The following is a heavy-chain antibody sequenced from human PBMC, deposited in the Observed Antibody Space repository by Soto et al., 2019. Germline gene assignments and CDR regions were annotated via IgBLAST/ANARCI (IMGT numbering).Heavy chain of an antibody. D-gene: IGHD6-13*01. J-gene: IGHJ4*02. CDR3: ARVTWDSRLLDY. CDR1: GYTFTSYG. V-gene: IGHV1-18*01. Sequence: ASVKVSCKASGYTFTSYGISWVRQAPGQGLEGMGWISAYNGNTNYAQKLQGRVTMTTDTSTSTAYMELRSLRSDGTAVYYCARVTWDSRLLDYWGQGTLVTVSS. CDR2: ISAYNGNT.